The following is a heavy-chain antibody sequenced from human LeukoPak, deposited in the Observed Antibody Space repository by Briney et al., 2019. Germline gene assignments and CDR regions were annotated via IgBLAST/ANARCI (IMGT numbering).Heavy chain of an antibody. V-gene: IGHV4-38-2*01. J-gene: IGHJ4*02. D-gene: IGHD5-24*01. CDR1: GYSISSGYF. Sequence: PSETLSLTCAVSGYSISSGYFWGWIRQPPGKGLEWIGSIYHRGTTYYNPSLKSRITISVDTSKNQFSLKLTSVTAADTALYYCACSRDLYSPLDYWGQGTLVTVSS. CDR2: IYHRGTT. CDR3: ACSRDLYSPLDY.